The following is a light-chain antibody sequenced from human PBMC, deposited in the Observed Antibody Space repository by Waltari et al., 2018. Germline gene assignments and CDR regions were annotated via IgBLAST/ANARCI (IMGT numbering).Light chain of an antibody. CDR3: MQSLQTPRT. CDR1: QSLLHSNGNTY. CDR2: LAF. V-gene: IGKV2-28*01. J-gene: IGKJ1*01. Sequence: IVMTQSPLSLPVTPGEPASISCKSGQSLLHSNGNTYLDWYLQKPGQSPQLLISLAFNRASGVPDSFSGSGSGTDFTLKISRVEAEDVGVYYCMQSLQTPRTFGQGTKLEIK.